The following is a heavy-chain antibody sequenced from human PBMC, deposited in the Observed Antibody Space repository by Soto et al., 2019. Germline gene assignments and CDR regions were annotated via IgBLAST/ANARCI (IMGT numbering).Heavy chain of an antibody. CDR2: IIPIFGTA. J-gene: IGHJ4*02. CDR3: ARGDQYYYDSSGYYYFDY. Sequence: QVQLVQSGAEVKKPGSSVKVSCKASGGTFSSYAISWVRQAPGQGREWMGGIIPIFGTANYAQKFQGRVTITADESTSTAYMELSSLRSEDTAVYYCARGDQYYYDSSGYYYFDYWGQGTLVTVSS. CDR1: GGTFSSYA. D-gene: IGHD3-22*01. V-gene: IGHV1-69*01.